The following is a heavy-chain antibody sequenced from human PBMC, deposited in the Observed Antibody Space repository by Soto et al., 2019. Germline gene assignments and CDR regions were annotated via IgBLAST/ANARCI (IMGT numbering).Heavy chain of an antibody. CDR1: GFTFRIIF. Sequence: EVQLLESGGGLAQPGGSLRLSCAASGFTFRIIFLGGARQAPGKGLAWFSGITGSGRDTYYADSVKGRFTISRDNSKNMVFLQMNSLRAEDTALYYCAKNGLDNSPSAIDSWGPGTLVTVSS. D-gene: IGHD2-8*01. CDR2: ITGSGRDT. CDR3: AKNGLDNSPSAIDS. V-gene: IGHV3-23*01. J-gene: IGHJ4*02.